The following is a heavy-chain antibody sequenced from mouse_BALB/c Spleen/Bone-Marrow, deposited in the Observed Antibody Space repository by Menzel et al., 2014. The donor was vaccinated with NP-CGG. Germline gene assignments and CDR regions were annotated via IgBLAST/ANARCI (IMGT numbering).Heavy chain of an antibody. Sequence: EVKVVESGGGLVQPGGFLRLSCATSGFTFTDHYMSWVRQPPGKALECLGFIRNKANGYTTEYSASVKGRFTISRDNSQSIVYLQMNTLRAEDSATYYCARDYLYYFDYWGQGTTLTVSS. CDR3: ARDYLYYFDY. V-gene: IGHV7-3*02. CDR1: GFTFTDHY. CDR2: IRNKANGYTT. D-gene: IGHD2-1*01. J-gene: IGHJ2*01.